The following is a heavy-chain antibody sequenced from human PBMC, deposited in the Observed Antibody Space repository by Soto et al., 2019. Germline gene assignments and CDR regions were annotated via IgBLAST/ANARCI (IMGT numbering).Heavy chain of an antibody. D-gene: IGHD3-16*01. V-gene: IGHV4-59*11. CDR2: TSYSGST. Sequence: PSETLSLTCTVSGGSMSSHYWTWLRQPPGKGLEWIGYTSYSGSTYYNPSLKSRVTISADTSRNQFSLKLSSVIAADTAVYYCARADPDASVGYWGKGTRATVS. J-gene: IGHJ4*02. CDR3: ARADPDASVGY. CDR1: GGSMSSHY.